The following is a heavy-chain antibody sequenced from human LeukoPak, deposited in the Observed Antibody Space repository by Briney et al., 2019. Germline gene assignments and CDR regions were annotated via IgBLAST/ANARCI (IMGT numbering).Heavy chain of an antibody. Sequence: PSETLSLTCDVYGGSFSGYYWSWIRQPPGKWLEWIGEINHSGSTNYNPYIKSRVNISVDTSQNQFSLKLSSVTAAHTAVYYCARGLSGGKYQLRWFATWGKGTLVTVSS. CDR3: ARGLSGGKYQLRWFAT. CDR2: INHSGST. D-gene: IGHD2-2*01. J-gene: IGHJ5*02. CDR1: GGSFSGYY. V-gene: IGHV4-34*01.